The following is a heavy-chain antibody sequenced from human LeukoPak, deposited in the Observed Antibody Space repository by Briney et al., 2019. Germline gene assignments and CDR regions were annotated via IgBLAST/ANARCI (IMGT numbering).Heavy chain of an antibody. D-gene: IGHD1-1*01. CDR2: INTDGSST. J-gene: IGHJ4*02. CDR3: ARGGPLARTTDY. Sequence: PGGSLRLSCAAPGFTFSSYWMHWVRQAPGKGLVWVSHINTDGSSTTYADSVKGRFTISRDNAKKTLYLQMNSLRAEDTAVYYCARGGPLARTTDYWGQGTLVTVSS. V-gene: IGHV3-74*01. CDR1: GFTFSSYW.